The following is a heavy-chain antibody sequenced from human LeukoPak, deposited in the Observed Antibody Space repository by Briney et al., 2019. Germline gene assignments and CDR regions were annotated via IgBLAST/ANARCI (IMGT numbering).Heavy chain of an antibody. CDR1: GFTFSSYG. Sequence: GESLRLSCAASGFTFSSYGMHWVRQAPGKGLEWVAVIWYDGSNKYYADSVKGRFTISRDNSKNTLYLQMNSLRAEDTAVYYCARGRWLVQAGGSDYYYYGMDVWGQGTTVTVSS. V-gene: IGHV3-33*01. CDR2: IWYDGSNK. J-gene: IGHJ6*02. CDR3: ARGRWLVQAGGSDYYYYGMDV. D-gene: IGHD6-19*01.